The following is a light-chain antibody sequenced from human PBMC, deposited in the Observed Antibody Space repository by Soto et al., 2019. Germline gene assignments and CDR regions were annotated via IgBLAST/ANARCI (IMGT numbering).Light chain of an antibody. Sequence: ETVLTQSPATLSLSPGESATLSCSASQSVSSKLAWYQQKPGQAPRLLIYGASTRATGIPARFSGSGSGTEFTLTISSLQSEDFAVYYCQQYNNWPPGTFGQGTKVDIK. CDR3: QQYNNWPPGT. CDR2: GAS. J-gene: IGKJ1*01. CDR1: QSVSSK. V-gene: IGKV3-15*01.